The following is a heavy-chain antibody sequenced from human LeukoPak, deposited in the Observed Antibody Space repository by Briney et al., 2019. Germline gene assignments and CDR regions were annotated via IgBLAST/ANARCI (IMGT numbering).Heavy chain of an antibody. Sequence: PSGTLSLTCTVSGGSISSGDYYWSWIRQPPGKGLKWIGYIYYSGSTYYNPSLKSRVTISVDTSKNQFSLKLSSVTAADTAVYYCARFYERLKHFDYWGQGTLVTVSS. CDR3: ARFYERLKHFDY. CDR1: GGSISSGDYY. V-gene: IGHV4-30-4*01. J-gene: IGHJ4*02. CDR2: IYYSGST. D-gene: IGHD5/OR15-5a*01.